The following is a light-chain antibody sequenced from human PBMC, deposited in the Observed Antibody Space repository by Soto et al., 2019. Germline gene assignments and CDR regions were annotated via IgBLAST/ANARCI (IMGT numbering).Light chain of an antibody. CDR2: AAS. Sequence: AIRMTQSPSSFSAPTGDRVTITCRASQGISSNLAWYQQKPGKAPKILIYAASTLQSGFPSRFSSSGSVTDFTLTISCLQSEDFATYYGQQYYSYPPTFGQGTKVEIK. CDR3: QQYYSYPPT. J-gene: IGKJ1*01. V-gene: IGKV1-8*01. CDR1: QGISSN.